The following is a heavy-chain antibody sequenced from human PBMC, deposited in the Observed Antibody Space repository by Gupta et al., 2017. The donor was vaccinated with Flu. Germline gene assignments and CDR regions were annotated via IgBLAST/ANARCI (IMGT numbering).Heavy chain of an antibody. CDR2: ISGSGGST. J-gene: IGHJ4*02. D-gene: IGHD6-19*01. V-gene: IGHV3-23*01. Sequence: AMSWVRQAPGKGLEWVSAISGSGGSTYYADSVKGRFTISRDNSKNTLYLQMNSLRAEDTAVYYCAKDHLAASSGWYVFDYWGQGTLVTVSS. CDR1: A. CDR3: AKDHLAASSGWYVFDY.